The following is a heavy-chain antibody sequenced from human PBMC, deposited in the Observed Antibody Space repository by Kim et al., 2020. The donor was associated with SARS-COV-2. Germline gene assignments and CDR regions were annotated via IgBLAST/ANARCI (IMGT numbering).Heavy chain of an antibody. CDR3: AKAGGTWLQRGGNVDY. Sequence: SVKGRFTISRDNSKNTLYLQMNSLRAEDTAVYYCAKAGGTWLQRGGNVDYWGQGTLVTVSS. D-gene: IGHD5-12*01. J-gene: IGHJ4*02. V-gene: IGHV3-23*01.